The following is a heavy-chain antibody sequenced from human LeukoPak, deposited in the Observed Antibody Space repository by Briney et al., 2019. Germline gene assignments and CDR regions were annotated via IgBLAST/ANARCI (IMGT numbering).Heavy chain of an antibody. CDR3: ARDLPSAGYCSSTGCYGDAFDI. J-gene: IGHJ3*02. D-gene: IGHD2-2*01. CDR2: ISGSGGST. CDR1: GFTFSSYA. Sequence: GGSLRLSCAASGFTFSSYAMSWVRQAPGKGLEWVSAISGSGGSTYYADSVKGRFTISRDNSKNTMYLQMNSLRGEDTAVYYCARDLPSAGYCSSTGCYGDAFDIWGQGTMLTVSS. V-gene: IGHV3-23*01.